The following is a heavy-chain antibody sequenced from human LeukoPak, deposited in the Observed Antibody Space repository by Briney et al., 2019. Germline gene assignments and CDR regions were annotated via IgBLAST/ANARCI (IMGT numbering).Heavy chain of an antibody. CDR1: GFTFSSYA. CDR2: ISYDGSNK. V-gene: IGHV3-30-3*01. D-gene: IGHD2-15*01. J-gene: IGHJ4*02. Sequence: GRSLRLSCAASGFTFSSYAMHWVRQAPGKGLEWVAVISYDGSNKYYADSVKGRFTISRDNSKNTLYLQMNSLRAEDTAVYYCAGTCSGGSCYYQHFDYWGQGTLVTVSS. CDR3: AGTCSGGSCYYQHFDY.